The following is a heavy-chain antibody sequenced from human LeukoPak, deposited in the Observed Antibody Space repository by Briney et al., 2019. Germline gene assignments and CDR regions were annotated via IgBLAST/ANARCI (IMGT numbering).Heavy chain of an antibody. Sequence: KTSETLSLTCTVSGGSISGYYWSWIRQPPGKGLEWIGEINHSGSTNYNPSLKSRVTISVDTSKNQFSLKLSSVTAADTAVYYCTIFGVDYWGQGTLVTVSS. CDR3: TIFGVDY. CDR2: INHSGST. V-gene: IGHV4-34*01. CDR1: GGSISGYY. D-gene: IGHD3-3*01. J-gene: IGHJ4*02.